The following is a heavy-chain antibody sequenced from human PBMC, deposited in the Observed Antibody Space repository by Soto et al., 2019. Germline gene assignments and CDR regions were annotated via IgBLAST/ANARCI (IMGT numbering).Heavy chain of an antibody. CDR1: GASIGSGGW. Sequence: SETLSLTCAVSGASIGSGGWWSWVRQPPGKGLEWIAEIFHDGDTNYSPSLKSRVTISVDKSQNQFSLNVYSVTAADTAVYYCARHEGWTGPDQWGQGTLVTVSS. CDR3: ARHEGWTGPDQ. J-gene: IGHJ5*02. V-gene: IGHV4-4*02. CDR2: IFHDGDT. D-gene: IGHD2-8*02.